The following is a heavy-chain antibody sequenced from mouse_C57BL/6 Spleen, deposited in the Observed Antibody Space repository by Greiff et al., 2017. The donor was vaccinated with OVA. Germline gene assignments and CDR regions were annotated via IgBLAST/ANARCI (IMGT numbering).Heavy chain of an antibody. CDR1: GYTFTSYW. Sequence: QVQLQQPGAELVKPGASVKVSCKASGYTFTSYWMHWVKQRPGQGLEWIGRIHPSDSDTNYNQKFKGKATLTVDKSSSTAYMQLSSLTSEDSAVYYCAIRDYYGSSYPFAYWGQGTLVTVSA. CDR2: IHPSDSDT. V-gene: IGHV1-74*01. J-gene: IGHJ3*01. D-gene: IGHD1-1*01. CDR3: AIRDYYGSSYPFAY.